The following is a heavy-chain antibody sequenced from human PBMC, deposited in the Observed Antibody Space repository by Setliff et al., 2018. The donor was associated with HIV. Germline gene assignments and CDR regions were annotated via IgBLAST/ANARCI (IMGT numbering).Heavy chain of an antibody. CDR1: GGSISSDS. D-gene: IGHD1-1*01. CDR2: IYPSGGT. V-gene: IGHV4-4*09. J-gene: IGHJ4*02. Sequence: SETLSLTCTVSGGSISSDSWSWIRQPPGKGLEWVGYIYPSGGTHYNPSLRSRVTISVDTSKNQFSLKLNAVTAADTAVYYCARRPPLTTGREYYFDFWGQGTLVTVSS. CDR3: ARRPPLTTGREYYFDF.